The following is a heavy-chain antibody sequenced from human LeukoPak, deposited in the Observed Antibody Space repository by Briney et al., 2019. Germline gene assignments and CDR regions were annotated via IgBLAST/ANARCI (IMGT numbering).Heavy chain of an antibody. Sequence: AASVKVSCKASGYTFISYAMNWVRQAPGQGLEWMGWINTNTANPTYAQGFTGRFVFSLDTSVSTAYLQISSLKAEDTAVYYCARDREWSRVYQYMDVWGKGTTVTVSS. D-gene: IGHD6-19*01. CDR3: ARDREWSRVYQYMDV. V-gene: IGHV7-4-1*02. CDR2: INTNTANP. J-gene: IGHJ6*04. CDR1: GYTFISYA.